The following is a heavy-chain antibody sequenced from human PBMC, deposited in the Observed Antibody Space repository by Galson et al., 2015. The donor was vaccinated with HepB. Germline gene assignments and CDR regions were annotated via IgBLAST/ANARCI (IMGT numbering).Heavy chain of an antibody. CDR3: AKPIVGATRGDAFDI. Sequence: SLRLSCAASGFTFSSYGMHWVRQAPGKGLEWVAVISYDGSNKYYADSVKGRFTISRDNSKNTLYLQMNSLRAEDTAVYYCAKPIVGATRGDAFDIWGQGTMVTVSS. D-gene: IGHD1-26*01. J-gene: IGHJ3*02. V-gene: IGHV3-30*18. CDR1: GFTFSSYG. CDR2: ISYDGSNK.